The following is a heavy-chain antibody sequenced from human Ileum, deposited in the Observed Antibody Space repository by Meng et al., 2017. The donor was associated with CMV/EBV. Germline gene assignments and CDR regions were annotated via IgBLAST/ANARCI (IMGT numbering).Heavy chain of an antibody. Sequence: SDTLSLTCTVPGDSIATSAVYWGWIRQPPGKRLEWIGTIYYGVATFYNPSLKSRVTISVDTSKNHFSLKLSSVTAADTGVYYCARQVRGFDPWGQGTLVTVSS. V-gene: IGHV4-39*01. D-gene: IGHD3-10*01. CDR2: IYYGVAT. J-gene: IGHJ5*02. CDR3: ARQVRGFDP. CDR1: GDSIATSAVY.